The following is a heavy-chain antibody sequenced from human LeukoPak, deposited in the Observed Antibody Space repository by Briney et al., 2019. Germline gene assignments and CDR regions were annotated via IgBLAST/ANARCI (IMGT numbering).Heavy chain of an antibody. CDR3: AKPRSAESPFDY. V-gene: IGHV3-23*01. D-gene: IGHD3-3*01. CDR1: GFTFSSYA. J-gene: IGHJ4*02. Sequence: GGSLRLSCAASGFTFSSYAMSWVRQAPGKGLEWVPGFSGSGGSTYYADSVQGRFTISRDNSKNTLYLQMNSLRAEDTAVYYCAKPRSAESPFDYWGQGTLVTVSS. CDR2: FSGSGGST.